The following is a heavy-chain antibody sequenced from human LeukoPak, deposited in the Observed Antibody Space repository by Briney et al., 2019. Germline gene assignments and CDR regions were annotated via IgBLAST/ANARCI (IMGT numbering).Heavy chain of an antibody. CDR3: AKGWGGTGRNFFDY. J-gene: IGHJ4*02. CDR1: GFTFSNFA. CDR2: ISGSGATS. Sequence: QLGGSLRVSCAASGFTFSNFAMSWVRLTPEKGLEWVSSISGSGATSFSADSVKGRFIISRDNSKSTLYLQMNSLRVEDTAVYYCAKGWGGTGRNFFDYWGQGTQVTVSS. V-gene: IGHV3-23*01. D-gene: IGHD1-26*01.